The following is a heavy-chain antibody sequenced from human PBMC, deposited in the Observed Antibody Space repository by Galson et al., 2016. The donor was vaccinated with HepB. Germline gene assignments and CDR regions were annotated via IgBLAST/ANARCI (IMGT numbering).Heavy chain of an antibody. CDR3: ARGIAVEPSANWFDP. CDR1: GYTFTTYG. D-gene: IGHD2-2*01. CDR2: ISANSGNT. J-gene: IGHJ5*01. Sequence: SVKVSCKASGYTFTTYGISWVRQAPGQGLEWMGWISANSGNTNYAQKFQGRVTITRDTSASTAYMELTSLTSEDTAVYYCARGIAVEPSANWFDPWGQGTTVIVSS. V-gene: IGHV1-18*01.